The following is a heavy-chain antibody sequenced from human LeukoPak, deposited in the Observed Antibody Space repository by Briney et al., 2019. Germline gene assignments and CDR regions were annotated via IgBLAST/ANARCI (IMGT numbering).Heavy chain of an antibody. D-gene: IGHD2-21*01. CDR2: IYTSGST. V-gene: IGHV4-61*02. CDR3: AREDIVVFNDAFDI. J-gene: IGHJ3*02. CDR1: GGSISSGGYY. Sequence: SETLSLTCTVSGGSISSGGYYWSWIRQPAGKGLEWIGRIYTSGSTNYNPSLKSRVTISVDTSKNQFSLKLSSVTAADTAMHYCAREDIVVFNDAFDIWGQGTMVTVSS.